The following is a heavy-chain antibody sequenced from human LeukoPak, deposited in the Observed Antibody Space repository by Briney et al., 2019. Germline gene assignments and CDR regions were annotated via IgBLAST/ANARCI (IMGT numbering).Heavy chain of an antibody. V-gene: IGHV4-39*01. CDR2: IYSSGSA. CDR1: GGSINSNNYY. CDR3: QSRYLEWLLEY. D-gene: IGHD3-3*01. J-gene: IGHJ4*02. Sequence: SETLSLTCTVPGGSINSNNYYWGWIRQPPGTGLEWIGSIYSSGSAYYNPSLKSRVTISVDTSKNQFSLRLSSVTAADTAVYYCQSRYLEWLLEYWGQGTLVTVSS.